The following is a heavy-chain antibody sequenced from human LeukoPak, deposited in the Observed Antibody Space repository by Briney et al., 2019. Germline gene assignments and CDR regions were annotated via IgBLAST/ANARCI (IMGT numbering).Heavy chain of an antibody. Sequence: GGSLRLSCAASGFTFSSYSMNWVRQAPGKGLEWVSSISSSSSYIYYADSVKGRFTISRDNAKDSLYLQMNSLRAEDTAVYYCARADCSSTSCYYYYGMDVWGQGTTVTVSS. CDR3: ARADCSSTSCYYYYGMDV. D-gene: IGHD2-2*01. V-gene: IGHV3-21*01. J-gene: IGHJ6*02. CDR2: ISSSSSYI. CDR1: GFTFSSYS.